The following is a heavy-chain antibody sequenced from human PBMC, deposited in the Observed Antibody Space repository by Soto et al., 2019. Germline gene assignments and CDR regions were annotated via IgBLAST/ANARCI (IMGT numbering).Heavy chain of an antibody. CDR1: GFTFSSYA. CDR3: VKGSSQGMDV. J-gene: IGHJ6*02. D-gene: IGHD2-2*01. CDR2: VSYDGSNE. V-gene: IGHV3-30*18. Sequence: GGSLRLSCAASGFTFSSYAMHWVRQAPDKGLRWVAAVSYDGSNEYYVDSVRGRFSISRDNSKSTLYLLMNSLRPEDAALYYCVKGSSQGMDVWGQGTTVTVSS.